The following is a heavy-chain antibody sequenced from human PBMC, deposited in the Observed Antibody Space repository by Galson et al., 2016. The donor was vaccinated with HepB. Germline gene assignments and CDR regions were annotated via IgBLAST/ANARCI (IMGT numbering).Heavy chain of an antibody. D-gene: IGHD3-3*01. CDR2: ISGSGGSP. CDR3: AKDTRGGFYSRWCDPWAQVTRDRGQCEYTLYQDMNRLRLVETGMYVVANDTGSGCYTRLFDP. J-gene: IGHJ5*02. V-gene: IGHV3-23*01. CDR1: GFTFSNYA. Sequence: SLRLSCAASGFTFSNYAMSWVRQAPGKGLEWVSAISGSGGSPYYADSVKGRFTISRDNSKNTLYLQMNSLRVEDTALYYCAKDTRGGFYSRWCDPWAQVTRDRGQCEYTLYQDMNRLRLVETGMYVVANDTGSGCYTRLFDPWGQGTLVTGSS.